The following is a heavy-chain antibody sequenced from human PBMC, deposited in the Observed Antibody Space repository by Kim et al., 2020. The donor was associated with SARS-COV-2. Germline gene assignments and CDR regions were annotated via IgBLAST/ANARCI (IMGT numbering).Heavy chain of an antibody. CDR3: ARTLIAAAGIGY. CDR2: IYYSGST. D-gene: IGHD6-13*01. Sequence: SETLSLTCTVSGGSISSSSYYWGWIRQPPGKGLEWIGSIYYSGSTYYNPSLKSRVTISVDTSKNQFSLKLSSVTAADTAVYYCARTLIAAAGIGYWGQGTLVTVSS. CDR1: GGSISSSSYY. J-gene: IGHJ4*02. V-gene: IGHV4-39*01.